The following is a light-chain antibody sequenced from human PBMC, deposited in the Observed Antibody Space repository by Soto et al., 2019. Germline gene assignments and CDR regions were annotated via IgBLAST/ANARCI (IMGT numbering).Light chain of an antibody. CDR3: QQYNNWPIT. CDR2: AAS. CDR1: QSVSSN. J-gene: IGKJ5*01. V-gene: IGKV3-15*01. Sequence: DTVMTQSPATLSVPPGETATLSCRPSQSVSSNLAWYQQKPGQAPRLPIYAASTRATDIPARFSGSGSGTEFTLTISSLQSEDFAIYFCQQYNNWPITFGQGTRLEI.